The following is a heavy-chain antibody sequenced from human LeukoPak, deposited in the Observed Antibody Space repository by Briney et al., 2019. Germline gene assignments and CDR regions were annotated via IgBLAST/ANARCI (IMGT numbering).Heavy chain of an antibody. J-gene: IGHJ4*02. V-gene: IGHV3-9*01. CDR3: AKDSPPFLTGYWSYFDY. CDR1: GFTFDDYA. Sequence: SGGSLRLSCAASGFTFDDYAMHWVRQAPGKGLEGVSSISWNSGSIVYADSVKGRFTISRDNAKNSLYLQMNSLRAEDTALYYCAKDSPPFLTGYWSYFDYWGQGTLVTVSS. D-gene: IGHD3-9*01. CDR2: ISWNSGSI.